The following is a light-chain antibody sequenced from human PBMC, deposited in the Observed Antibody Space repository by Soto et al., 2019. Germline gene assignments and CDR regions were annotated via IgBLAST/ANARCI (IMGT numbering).Light chain of an antibody. CDR2: KGT. CDR1: SSDFGAYNS. Sequence: QSVLAQPASVSGSPGQSITISCTGTSSDFGAYNSVSWYQQHPHRAPQVIIYKGTQRPSGVSTRVSGSTSGNAASLTISALQADDEADYFCCSSAPESTYVFGTGTKLTVL. J-gene: IGLJ1*01. V-gene: IGLV2-23*01. CDR3: CSSAPESTYV.